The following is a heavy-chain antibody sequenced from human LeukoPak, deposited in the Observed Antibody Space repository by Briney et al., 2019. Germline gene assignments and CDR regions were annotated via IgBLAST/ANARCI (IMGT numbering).Heavy chain of an antibody. CDR1: GGSISSSSYY. Sequence: PSETLSLTCTVSGGSISSSSYYWGWIRQPPGKGLEWIGRIYYSGSTYYNPSLKSRVTISVDTSKNQFSLKLSSVTAADTAVYYFARQKGLRVYYFDYWGQGTLVTVSS. J-gene: IGHJ4*02. D-gene: IGHD5-12*01. V-gene: IGHV4-39*01. CDR3: ARQKGLRVYYFDY. CDR2: IYYSGST.